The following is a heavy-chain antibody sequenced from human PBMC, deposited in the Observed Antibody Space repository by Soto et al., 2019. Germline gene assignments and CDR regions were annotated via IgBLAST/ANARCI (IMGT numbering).Heavy chain of an antibody. CDR3: ARPLENSNYYSFDY. V-gene: IGHV5-51*01. D-gene: IGHD4-4*01. CDR2: IYPGDSDT. J-gene: IGHJ4*02. Sequence: GESLKISCKGSGYNFAGYWIAWVRQMPGKGLEWMGIIYPGDSDTRYSPSFQGQVTISADKSISTAYLQWSSLKASDTAMYYCARPLENSNYYSFDYWGQGTLVTVSS. CDR1: GYNFAGYW.